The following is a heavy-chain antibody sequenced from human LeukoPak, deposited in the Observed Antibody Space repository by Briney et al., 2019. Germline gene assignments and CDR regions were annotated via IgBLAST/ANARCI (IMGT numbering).Heavy chain of an antibody. D-gene: IGHD3-10*01. V-gene: IGHV4-34*01. Sequence: PSETLSLTCAVSGGSFSGYYWSWIRQPPGKGLEWIGEINHSGSTNYNPSLKSRVTISVDTSKNQFSLKLSSVTAADTAVYYCARGVFRGYYGSGSYYNRNWFDPWGQGTLVTVSS. CDR1: GGSFSGYY. CDR3: ARGVFRGYYGSGSYYNRNWFDP. J-gene: IGHJ5*02. CDR2: INHSGST.